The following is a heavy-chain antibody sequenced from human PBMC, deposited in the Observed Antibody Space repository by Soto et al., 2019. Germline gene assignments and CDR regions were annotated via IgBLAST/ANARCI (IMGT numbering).Heavy chain of an antibody. J-gene: IGHJ5*02. CDR3: ARDRYSFDP. D-gene: IGHD5-18*01. Sequence: SETLSLTCTVSGGSISSYYWSWIRQPPGKGLEWIGYIYYSGSTNYNPSLKSRVTISVDTSKNQFSLKLSSVTAADTAVYYCARDRYSFDPWGQGTLVTVSS. CDR1: GGSISSYY. CDR2: IYYSGST. V-gene: IGHV4-59*01.